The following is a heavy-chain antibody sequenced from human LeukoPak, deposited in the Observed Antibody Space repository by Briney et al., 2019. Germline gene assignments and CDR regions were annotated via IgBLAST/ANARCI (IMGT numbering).Heavy chain of an antibody. J-gene: IGHJ6*03. V-gene: IGHV1-18*01. D-gene: IGHD6-6*01. CDR2: ISAYNGNT. CDR3: AGRIAARPYYYYYMDV. CDR1: GYTFTSYG. Sequence: ASVKVSCKASGYTFTSYGMSWVRQAPGQGLEWMGWISAYNGNTNYAQKFQGRVTITADKSTSTAYMELSSLRSEDTAVYYCAGRIAARPYYYYYMDVWGKGTTVTVSS.